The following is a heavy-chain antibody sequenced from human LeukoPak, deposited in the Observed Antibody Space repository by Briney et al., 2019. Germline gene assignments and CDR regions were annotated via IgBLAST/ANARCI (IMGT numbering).Heavy chain of an antibody. J-gene: IGHJ4*02. V-gene: IGHV3-11*01. D-gene: IGHD3-3*01. CDR2: ISSSGSTI. Sequence: GALRLSCAAPGFTFSDYYMSWIRQAPGKGLEWGSYISSSGSTIYYADPVKGRFTISRDNAKNSLYLQMNSLRAEDTAVYYCARDMDDFWSGYSPYWGQGTLVTVSS. CDR3: ARDMDDFWSGYSPY. CDR1: GFTFSDYY.